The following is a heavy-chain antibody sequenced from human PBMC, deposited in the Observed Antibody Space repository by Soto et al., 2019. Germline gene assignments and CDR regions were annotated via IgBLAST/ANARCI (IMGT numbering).Heavy chain of an antibody. CDR3: TKDLVPGGADV. Sequence: QSGGSLRLSCVVSAFTSRNYAIHWIRQAPGKGLEWVSGFDFNSGRTGYADSVKGRFTISRDNAKNSLSLEMKSLRVEDTALYYCTKDLVPGGADVWGQGTTVTV. CDR2: FDFNSGRT. CDR1: AFTSRNYA. D-gene: IGHD3-16*01. J-gene: IGHJ6*02. V-gene: IGHV3-9*02.